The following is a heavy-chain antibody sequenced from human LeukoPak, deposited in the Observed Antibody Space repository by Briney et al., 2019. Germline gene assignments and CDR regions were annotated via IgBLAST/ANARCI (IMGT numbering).Heavy chain of an antibody. CDR3: ARLAGIYFDY. V-gene: IGHV4-34*01. J-gene: IGHJ4*02. CDR2: INHSGST. Sequence: GSLRLSCAASGFTFSSYWMSWVRQPPGKGLEWIGEINHSGSTNYNPSLKSRVTISVDTSKNQFSLKLSSVTAADTAVCYCARLAGIYFDYWGQGTLVTVSS. CDR1: GFTFSSYW. D-gene: IGHD6-19*01.